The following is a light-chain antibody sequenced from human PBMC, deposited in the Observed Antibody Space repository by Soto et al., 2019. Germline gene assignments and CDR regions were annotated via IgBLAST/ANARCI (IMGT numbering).Light chain of an antibody. CDR3: LAWDDSLTAWV. J-gene: IGLJ3*02. Sequence: QSVLTQPPSASGTPGQRVTISCSGSSSNIGSNYLLWYQQLPGTAPTLLIYRTNQRPSGVPDRFSGSKSGTSGSLAISGLRSEDEADYYCLAWDDSLTAWVFGGGTKLTVL. CDR1: SSNIGSNY. V-gene: IGLV1-47*01. CDR2: RTN.